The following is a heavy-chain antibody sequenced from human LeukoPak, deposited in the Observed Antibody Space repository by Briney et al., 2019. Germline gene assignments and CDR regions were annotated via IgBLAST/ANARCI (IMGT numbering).Heavy chain of an antibody. J-gene: IGHJ4*02. CDR2: IYYSGST. Sequence: SETLSLTCTVSGVSISSYYWSWIRQPPGKGLEWIGNIYYSGSTNYNPSLKSRVSISVDTSKNQFSLKLSSVTAADTAVYYCARTGSTVTMLYPFDHWGQGTLVTVSS. CDR1: GVSISSYY. V-gene: IGHV4-59*01. D-gene: IGHD4-17*01. CDR3: ARTGSTVTMLYPFDH.